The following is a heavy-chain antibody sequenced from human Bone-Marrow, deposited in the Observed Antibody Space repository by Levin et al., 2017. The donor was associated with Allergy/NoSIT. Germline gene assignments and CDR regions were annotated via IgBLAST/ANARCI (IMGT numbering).Heavy chain of an antibody. J-gene: IGHJ2*01. V-gene: IGHV4-30-2*01. CDR2: IYHSGST. Sequence: TSETLSLTCAVSGGSISSGGYSWSWIRQPPGTGLEWIGYIYHSGSTYYNPSLKSRVTISVDRSKNQFSLKLSSVTAADTAVYYCAAQLGSFPTTVVTPEVKRYWYFDLWGRGTLVTVSS. CDR1: GGSISSGGYS. D-gene: IGHD4-23*01. CDR3: AAQLGSFPTTVVTPEVKRYWYFDL.